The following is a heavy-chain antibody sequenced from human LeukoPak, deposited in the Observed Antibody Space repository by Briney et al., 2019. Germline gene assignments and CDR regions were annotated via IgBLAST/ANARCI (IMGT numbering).Heavy chain of an antibody. CDR3: ARGDFWSGYYLPDAFDI. V-gene: IGHV4-59*01. D-gene: IGHD3-3*01. J-gene: IGHJ3*02. Sequence: PSETLSLTCTVSGGSISSYYWSWIRQPPGKGLEWIGYIYYSGSTNYNPSLKSRVTISVDTSKNQFSLKLSSVTAADTAVYYCARGDFWSGYYLPDAFDIWGQGTMVTVSS. CDR1: GGSISSYY. CDR2: IYYSGST.